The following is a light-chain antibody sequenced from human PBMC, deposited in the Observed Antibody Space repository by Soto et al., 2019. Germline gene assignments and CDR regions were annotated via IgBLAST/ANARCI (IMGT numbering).Light chain of an antibody. CDR2: DAA. J-gene: IGKJ1*01. CDR3: QQSYNCRPWT. Sequence: EVVMTQSPATLSVSPGERATLSCRASQSISRNLAWYQQKPGQPPRLLKYDAATRAIGTPDRFSGSGSGTEFTLTISSLQSEDFAAYYCQQSYNCRPWTFGQGTKVDIK. V-gene: IGKV3-15*01. CDR1: QSISRN.